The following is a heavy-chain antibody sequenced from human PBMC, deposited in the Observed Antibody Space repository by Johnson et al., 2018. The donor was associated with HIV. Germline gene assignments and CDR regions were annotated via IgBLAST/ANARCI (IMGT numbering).Heavy chain of an antibody. D-gene: IGHD4-23*01. J-gene: IGHJ3*02. CDR2: ISYDGSNK. V-gene: IGHV3-30*04. Sequence: QVQLVESGGGVVQPGRSLRLSCAASGFTFSSHAMHWVRQAPGKGLEWVAVISYDGSNKYYADSVKGRFTISRDNSKNTLYLQMNSLRAEDTAVYYCAKDHQDYGGNSDAFDIWGQGTMVTVSS. CDR1: GFTFSSHA. CDR3: AKDHQDYGGNSDAFDI.